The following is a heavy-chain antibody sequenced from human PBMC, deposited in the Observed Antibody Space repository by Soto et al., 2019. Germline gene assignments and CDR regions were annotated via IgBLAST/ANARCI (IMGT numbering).Heavy chain of an antibody. CDR1: GFTFSSYS. CDR3: ARGSPLYYYESSVQSGHAFDI. D-gene: IGHD3-22*01. V-gene: IGHV3-48*02. Sequence: GGSLRLSCAASGFTFSSYSMNWVRQAPGKGLEWVSYISSSSSTIYYADSVKGRFTISRDNAKNSLYLQMNSLRDEDTAVYYCARGSPLYYYESSVQSGHAFDIWGQGTMVPVS. CDR2: ISSSSSTI. J-gene: IGHJ3*02.